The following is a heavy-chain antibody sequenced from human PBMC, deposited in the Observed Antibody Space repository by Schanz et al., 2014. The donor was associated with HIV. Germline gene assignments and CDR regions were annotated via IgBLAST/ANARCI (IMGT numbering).Heavy chain of an antibody. CDR1: GGTFSNYA. D-gene: IGHD5-12*01. CDR2: ISAYNGHT. V-gene: IGHV1-18*01. CDR3: ARGAAEMATMTPWRY. J-gene: IGHJ4*02. Sequence: QVQLVQSGAEVKKPGSSVKVSCKASGGTFSNYAINWVRQAPGQGLEWMGWISAYNGHTNYAQKLQGRVTMTTDTSTSTAYMDLRSLRSDDTAVYYRARGAAEMATMTPWRYWGQGTLVTVSS.